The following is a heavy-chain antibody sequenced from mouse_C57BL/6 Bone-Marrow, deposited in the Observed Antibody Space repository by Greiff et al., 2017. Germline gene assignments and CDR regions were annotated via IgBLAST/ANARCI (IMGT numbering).Heavy chain of an antibody. CDR1: GFTFSDYG. V-gene: IGHV5-17*01. J-gene: IGHJ4*01. CDR3: AKPLRGYAMDY. D-gene: IGHD1-1*01. Sequence: EVNLVESGGGLVKPGGSLKLSCAASGFTFSDYGMHWVRQAPEKGLEWVAYISSGSSTIYYADTVKGRFTISRDNAKNTLFLQMTSLRSEDTAMYYCAKPLRGYAMDYWGQGTSVTVSS. CDR2: ISSGSSTI.